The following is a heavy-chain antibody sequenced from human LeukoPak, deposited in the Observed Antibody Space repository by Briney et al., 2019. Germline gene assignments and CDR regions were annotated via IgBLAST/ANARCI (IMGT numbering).Heavy chain of an antibody. CDR1: GFSISNYW. V-gene: IGHV3-7*01. D-gene: IGHD6-19*01. Sequence: PGGSLRPSCAASGFSISNYWMTWVRQAPGQGLECVANIKGDGSEKNYVDSVKGRFTISRDNAKNSLYLQMNSLRAEDTAVYYCVRQAGVSWGQGTMVTVSS. CDR2: IKGDGSEK. CDR3: VRQAGVS. J-gene: IGHJ5*02.